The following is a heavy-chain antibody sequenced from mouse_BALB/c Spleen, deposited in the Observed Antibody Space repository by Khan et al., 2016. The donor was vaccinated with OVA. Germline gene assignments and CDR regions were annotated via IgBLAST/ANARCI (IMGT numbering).Heavy chain of an antibody. CDR2: LDPENGNT. Sequence: VQLKQSGAELVRPGALVKLSCKASGFNIKDYYMVWVKQRPEQGLEGIGWLDPENGNTVYDPKFQAKASITADTSSNTAYLQLSSLTSEDTAVYYCVRRGYGNYWFAYWGQGTLVTVSA. CDR1: GFNIKDYY. V-gene: IGHV14-1*02. CDR3: VRRGYGNYWFAY. D-gene: IGHD2-1*01. J-gene: IGHJ3*01.